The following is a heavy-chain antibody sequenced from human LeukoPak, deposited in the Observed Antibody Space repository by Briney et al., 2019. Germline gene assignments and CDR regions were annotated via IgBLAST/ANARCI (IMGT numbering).Heavy chain of an antibody. J-gene: IGHJ2*01. D-gene: IGHD3-10*01. CDR1: GESFSGYF. V-gene: IGHV4-34*01. Sequence: PSETLSLTCAVYGESFSGYFWSWIRQPPGKGLEWIGEINHSGYTNYNPSLKSRVTISVDTSKKQFSLRLNSVTAADTAVYYGARIWPDLWGRGTLVTVSS. CDR3: ARIWPDL. CDR2: INHSGYT.